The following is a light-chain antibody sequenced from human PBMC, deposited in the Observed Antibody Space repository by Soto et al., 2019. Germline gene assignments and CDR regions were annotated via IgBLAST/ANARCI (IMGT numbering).Light chain of an antibody. CDR3: CSYADSNNV. V-gene: IGLV2-8*01. Sequence: QAVLTQPPSASGSPGQSVTISCTGTSSDVGGNNYVSWYQQHPGKAPKLMIYEVSKRPSGVPDRFSGSKSGNTASLTVSGLQAEDEADYYCCSYADSNNVFGTGTKLTVL. CDR2: EVS. CDR1: SSDVGGNNY. J-gene: IGLJ1*01.